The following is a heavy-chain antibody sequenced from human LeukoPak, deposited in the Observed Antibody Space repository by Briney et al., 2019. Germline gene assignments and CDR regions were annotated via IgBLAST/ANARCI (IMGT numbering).Heavy chain of an antibody. J-gene: IGHJ4*02. CDR1: GFTFDDYG. CDR3: ARDSSSWYRGGHDY. D-gene: IGHD6-13*01. V-gene: IGHV3-20*04. CDR2: INWNGGST. Sequence: PGGSLRFSCAASGFTFDDYGMSWVRQAPGKGLEWVSGINWNGGSTGYADSVKGRFTISRDNAKNSLYLQMNSLRAEDTALYYCARDSSSWYRGGHDYWGQGTLVTVSS.